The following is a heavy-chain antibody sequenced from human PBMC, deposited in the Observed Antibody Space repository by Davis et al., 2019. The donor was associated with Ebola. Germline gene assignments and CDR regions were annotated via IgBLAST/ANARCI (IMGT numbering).Heavy chain of an antibody. CDR3: AKEHWNYVLRGMDV. J-gene: IGHJ6*02. V-gene: IGHV3-30*02. CDR1: GFTFSSYG. Sequence: GESLKISCAASGFTFSSYGMHWVRQAPGKGLEWVAFIRYDGSNKYYADSVKGRFTISRDNSKNTLYLQMNSLRAEDTAVYYCAKEHWNYVLRGMDVWGQGTTVTVSS. CDR2: IRYDGSNK. D-gene: IGHD1-7*01.